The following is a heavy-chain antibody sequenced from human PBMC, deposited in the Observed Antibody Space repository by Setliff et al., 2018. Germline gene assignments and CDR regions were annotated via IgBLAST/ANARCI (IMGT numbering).Heavy chain of an antibody. V-gene: IGHV3-33*06. CDR3: AKDYGSGSNGRIDY. CDR2: IWYDGSNK. CDR1: GYTFTNYG. D-gene: IGHD1-26*01. Sequence: SCKASGYTFTNYGLSWVRQAPGQGLEWMAVIWYDGSNKYYADSVKGRFTISRDNSKNTLYLQMNSLRAEDTAVYYCAKDYGSGSNGRIDYWGQGTLVTVSS. J-gene: IGHJ4*02.